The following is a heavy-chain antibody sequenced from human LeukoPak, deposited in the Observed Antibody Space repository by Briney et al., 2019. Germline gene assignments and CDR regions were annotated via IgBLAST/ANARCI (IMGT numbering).Heavy chain of an antibody. CDR1: GYTFTSYD. J-gene: IGHJ4*02. CDR3: ARDPVYGDYAFDY. D-gene: IGHD4-17*01. V-gene: IGHV1-2*06. Sequence: ASVKVSCKASGYTFTSYDINWVRQATGQGLEWMGRINPNSGGTNYAQKFQGRVTMTRDTSISTAYMELSRLRSDDTAVYYCARDPVYGDYAFDYWGQGTLVTVSS. CDR2: INPNSGGT.